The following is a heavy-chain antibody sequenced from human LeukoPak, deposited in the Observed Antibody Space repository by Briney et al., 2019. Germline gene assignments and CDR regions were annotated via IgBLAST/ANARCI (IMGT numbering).Heavy chain of an antibody. CDR1: GGSISSSSYY. D-gene: IGHD6-19*01. J-gene: IGHJ4*02. CDR2: IYYSGST. CDR3: ARAGIAVAGTGYDY. Sequence: SETLSLTCTVSGGSISSSSYYWGWIRQPPGKGLEWIGSIYYSGSTNYNPSLKSRVTISVDTSKNQFSLKLSSVTAADTAVYYCARAGIAVAGTGYDYWGQGTLVTVSS. V-gene: IGHV4-39*07.